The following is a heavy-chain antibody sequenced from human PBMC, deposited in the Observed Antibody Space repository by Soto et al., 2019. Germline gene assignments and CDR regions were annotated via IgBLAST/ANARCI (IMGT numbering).Heavy chain of an antibody. V-gene: IGHV3-33*01. CDR2: IWYDGSNK. CDR3: AREPLKFGDAYGEPLYYYYYGMDV. D-gene: IGHD4-17*01. Sequence: GGSLRLSCAVSGFTFSSCGMHWVRQAPGKGLEWVAVIWYDGSNKYYADSVKGRFTISRDNSKTTLYLQMNSLRAEDTAVYYCAREPLKFGDAYGEPLYYYYYGMDVWGQGTTVTVSS. J-gene: IGHJ6*02. CDR1: GFTFSSCG.